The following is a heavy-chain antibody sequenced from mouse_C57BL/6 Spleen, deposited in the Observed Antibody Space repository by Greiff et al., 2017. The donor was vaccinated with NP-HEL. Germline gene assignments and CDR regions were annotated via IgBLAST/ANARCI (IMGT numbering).Heavy chain of an antibody. J-gene: IGHJ2*01. CDR1: GFNIKDDY. D-gene: IGHD3-3*01. Sequence: VQLQQSGAELVRPGASVKLSCTASGFNIKDDYMHWVKQRPEQGLEWIGWLDPENGDTEYASKFQGKATITADTSSNTAYLQLSSLTSEDTAVYYCTSGGQDYFDYWGQGTTLTVSS. CDR2: LDPENGDT. CDR3: TSGGQDYFDY. V-gene: IGHV14-4*01.